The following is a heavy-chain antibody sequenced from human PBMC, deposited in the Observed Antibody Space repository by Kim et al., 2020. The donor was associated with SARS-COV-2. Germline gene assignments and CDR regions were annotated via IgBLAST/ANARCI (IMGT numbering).Heavy chain of an antibody. Sequence: ASVKVSCKASGYTFTSYYMLWVRQAPGQGLECMGLINPSGGSTSYAQKFQGRVNMTRDTSTSKVYMELSSLRYEDTAVYYCSPIVGDYYIWGQGNLVTVSS. CDR2: INPSGGST. V-gene: IGHV1-46*01. CDR3: SPIVGDYYI. D-gene: IGHD4-17*01. CDR1: GYTFTSYY. J-gene: IGHJ4*02.